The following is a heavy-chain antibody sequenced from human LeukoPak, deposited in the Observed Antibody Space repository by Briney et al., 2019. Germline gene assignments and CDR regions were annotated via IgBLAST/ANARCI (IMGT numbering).Heavy chain of an antibody. CDR1: GFTFSSYG. V-gene: IGHV3-21*01. D-gene: IGHD2-8*01. Sequence: GGSLRLSCVASGFTFSSYGMNWVRQAPGKGLEWVSSIGTSGSYIYYTDSVKGRFTISRDNAKNSLYLQMNSLRAEDTAVYYCAKEGGVYGTPYYMDVWGKGTTVTVSS. CDR3: AKEGGVYGTPYYMDV. J-gene: IGHJ6*03. CDR2: IGTSGSYI.